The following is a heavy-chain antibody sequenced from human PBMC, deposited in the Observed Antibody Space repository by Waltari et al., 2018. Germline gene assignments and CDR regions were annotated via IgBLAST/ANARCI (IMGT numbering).Heavy chain of an antibody. Sequence: QVQLQESGPGLVKPSGTLSLTCAVSGGSISSSNWWSWVRQPPGKGLEWIGESDHSRSTNHTPSLKSRVNISGDKSKNHFCLKLSSVTAADTDVYYCASGRGGGTDALDIWGQGTMVTVSS. CDR3: ASGRGGGTDALDI. CDR1: GGSISSSNW. CDR2: SDHSRST. V-gene: IGHV4-4*02. D-gene: IGHD2-21*01. J-gene: IGHJ3*02.